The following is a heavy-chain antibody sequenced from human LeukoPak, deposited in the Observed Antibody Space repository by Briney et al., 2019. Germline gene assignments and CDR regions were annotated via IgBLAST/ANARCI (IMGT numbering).Heavy chain of an antibody. CDR1: GYTFRSYW. CDR2: IYPGDSDT. CDR3: ERGIGGYAYGYNY. Sequence: GESLQISCKGFGYTFRSYWIGWVRQMPGKGLEWMGIIYPGDSDTRYGPSFQGQVTISADTSISTAYLQWSSLTASDTAMYNCERGIGGYAYGYNYGGQCTLVTFS. V-gene: IGHV5-51*01. D-gene: IGHD5-18*01. J-gene: IGHJ4*02.